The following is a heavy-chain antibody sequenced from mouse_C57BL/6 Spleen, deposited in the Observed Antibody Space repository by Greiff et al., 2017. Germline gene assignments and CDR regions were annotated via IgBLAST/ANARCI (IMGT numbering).Heavy chain of an antibody. CDR2: FSDGGSYT. CDR1: GFTFSSYA. Sequence: EVKLMESGGGLVKPGGSLKLSCAASGFTFSSYAMSWVRQTPEKSLEWVATFSDGGSYTYYPDNVKGRFTISRDNAKNNLYLQMSHLKSEDTAMYYCARAGDYDPYAMDYWGQGTSVTVSS. V-gene: IGHV5-4*03. D-gene: IGHD2-4*01. CDR3: ARAGDYDPYAMDY. J-gene: IGHJ4*01.